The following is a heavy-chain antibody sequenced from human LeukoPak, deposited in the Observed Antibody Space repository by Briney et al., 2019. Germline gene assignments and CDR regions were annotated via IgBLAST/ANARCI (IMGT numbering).Heavy chain of an antibody. V-gene: IGHV3-72*01. J-gene: IGHJ5*02. D-gene: IGHD5-24*01. CDR1: GFTFSDHY. CDR3: AREGPDGYNA. Sequence: PGGSLGLSCAASGFTFSDHYMDWVRQAPGKGLEWVGRTRNKANSYTTEYAASVKGRFTISRDDSKNSLYLQMNSLKTEDTAVYYCAREGPDGYNAWGQGTLVTVSS. CDR2: TRNKANSYTT.